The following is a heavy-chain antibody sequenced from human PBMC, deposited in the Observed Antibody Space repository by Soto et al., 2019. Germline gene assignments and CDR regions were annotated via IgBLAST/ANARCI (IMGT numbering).Heavy chain of an antibody. J-gene: IGHJ4*02. CDR1: GFTFSTYS. Sequence: VQLVESGGGLVKPGGSLRLSCAASGFTFSTYSMNWVRQAPGKGLEWVSSISSSSIYIYYADSVEGRFTISRDNAKNSLYQQMNRLRAEDTAVYYCARDYLTLYTRCWYSGYWGPGTLVTLSS. D-gene: IGHD6-19*01. V-gene: IGHV3-21*01. CDR2: ISSSSIYI. CDR3: ARDYLTLYTRCWYSGY.